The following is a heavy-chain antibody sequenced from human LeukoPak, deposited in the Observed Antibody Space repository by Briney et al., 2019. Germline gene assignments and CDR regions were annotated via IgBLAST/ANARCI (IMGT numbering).Heavy chain of an antibody. Sequence: GGSLRLSCAASGFTFSSYEMNWVRQAPGKGLEWVSYISSSGSTIYYADSVKGRFTISRDNAKSSLYLQMNSLRAEDTALYCARAYGKWNDVYFYAFDSWGQGTMVTVSS. CDR3: ARAYGKWNDVYFYAFDS. CDR1: GFTFSSYE. J-gene: IGHJ3*01. V-gene: IGHV3-48*03. D-gene: IGHD1-20*01. CDR2: ISSSGSTI.